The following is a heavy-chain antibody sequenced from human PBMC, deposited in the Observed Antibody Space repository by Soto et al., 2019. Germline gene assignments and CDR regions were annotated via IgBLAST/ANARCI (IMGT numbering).Heavy chain of an antibody. Sequence: QAHLVQSGPEVKKPGASVKVSCKGSGYIFTSYGIAWVRQAPGQGLEWMGWISAHNGNTENAQKFQGRVTVTRDTSTSTAYLELRSLRSDDTALYSCERGRYGDYWGQGALVTVSS. CDR2: ISAHNGNT. CDR1: GYIFTSYG. J-gene: IGHJ4*02. V-gene: IGHV1-18*01. CDR3: ERGRYGDY. D-gene: IGHD4-17*01.